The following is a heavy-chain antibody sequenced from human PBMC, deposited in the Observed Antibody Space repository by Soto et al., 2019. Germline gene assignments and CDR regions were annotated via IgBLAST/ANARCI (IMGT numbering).Heavy chain of an antibody. CDR2: INPNSGGT. CDR3: ARYLAYCGGDCYPFQH. V-gene: IGHV1-2*02. D-gene: IGHD2-21*02. J-gene: IGHJ1*01. CDR1: GYTFTGYY. Sequence: ASVKVSCKASGYTFTGYYMHWVRQAPGQGLEWMGWINPNSGGTNYAQKFQGRVTMTRDTSISTAYMELSGLRSDDTAVYYCARYLAYCGGDCYPFQHWGQGTLVTVSS.